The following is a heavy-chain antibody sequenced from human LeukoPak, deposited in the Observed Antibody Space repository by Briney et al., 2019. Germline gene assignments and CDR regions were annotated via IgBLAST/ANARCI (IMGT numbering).Heavy chain of an antibody. V-gene: IGHV1-69*04. CDR2: IIPILGIA. CDR1: GGTFSSYA. D-gene: IGHD1-26*01. CDR3: ARDGASELGDY. J-gene: IGHJ4*02. Sequence: SVKVSCEASGGTFSSYAISWVRQAPGQGLEWMGRIIPILGIANYAQKFQGRVTITADKSTSTAYMELSSLRSEDTAVYYCARDGASELGDYWGQGTLVTVSS.